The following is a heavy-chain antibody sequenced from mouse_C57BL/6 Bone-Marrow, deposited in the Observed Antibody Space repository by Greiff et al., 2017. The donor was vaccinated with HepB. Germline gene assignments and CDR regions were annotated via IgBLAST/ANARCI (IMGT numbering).Heavy chain of an antibody. CDR2: IDPSDSYT. D-gene: IGHD1-1*01. J-gene: IGHJ3*01. Sequence: QVQLQQPGAELVKPGASVKLSCKASGYTFTSYWMQWVKQRPGQGLEWIGEIDPSDSYTNYNQKFKGKATLTVDTSSSTAYMQLSSLTSEDSAVYYCARSKSTDGSSLFAYWGQGTLVTVSA. V-gene: IGHV1-50*01. CDR1: GYTFTSYW. CDR3: ARSKSTDGSSLFAY.